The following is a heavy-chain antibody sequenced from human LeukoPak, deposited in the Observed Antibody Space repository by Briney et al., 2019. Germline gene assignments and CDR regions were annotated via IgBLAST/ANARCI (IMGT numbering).Heavy chain of an antibody. CDR1: GYTFTSYD. D-gene: IGHD2-2*01. CDR2: MNPNSGNT. CDR3: ARGLEVVPAAIDY. Sequence: ASVKVSCKASGYTFTSYDINWVRQATGQGLEWMGWMNPNSGNTGYAQKFQGRVTITRNTSISTAYMELSSLRSEDTAVYYCARGLEVVPAAIDYWGQGTLVTVSS. J-gene: IGHJ4*02. V-gene: IGHV1-8*03.